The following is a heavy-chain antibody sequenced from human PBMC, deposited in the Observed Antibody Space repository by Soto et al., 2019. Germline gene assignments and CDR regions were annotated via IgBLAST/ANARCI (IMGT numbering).Heavy chain of an antibody. CDR1: GFTFSSYA. Sequence: GGSLRLSCAASGFTFSSYAMSWVRQAPGKGLEWVSAISGSGGSTYYADSVKGRFTISRDNSKNTLYLQMNSLRAEDTAVYYCAKWGYCSSTSCKIYNWFDPWGQGTLVTVSS. CDR2: ISGSGGST. CDR3: AKWGYCSSTSCKIYNWFDP. D-gene: IGHD2-2*01. V-gene: IGHV3-23*01. J-gene: IGHJ5*02.